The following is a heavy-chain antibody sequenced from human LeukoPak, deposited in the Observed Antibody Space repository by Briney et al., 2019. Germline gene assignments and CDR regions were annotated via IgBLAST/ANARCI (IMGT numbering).Heavy chain of an antibody. D-gene: IGHD3-22*01. CDR1: GGSISSYY. Sequence: PSETLSLTCTVSGGSISSYYWSWIRQPPGKGLEWIGYIYYSGSTSYNPSLKSRVTISVDTSKNQFSLKLSSVTAADTAVYYCARVNYDSSGYSYYFDYWGQGTLVTVSS. V-gene: IGHV4-59*01. CDR3: ARVNYDSSGYSYYFDY. J-gene: IGHJ4*02. CDR2: IYYSGST.